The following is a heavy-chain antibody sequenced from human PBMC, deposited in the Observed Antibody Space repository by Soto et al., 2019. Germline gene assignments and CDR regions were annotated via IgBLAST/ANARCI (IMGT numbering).Heavy chain of an antibody. J-gene: IGHJ3*01. V-gene: IGHV3-23*01. D-gene: IGHD4-17*01. CDR1: GFTFSSYA. CDR3: ARPYGGKIGDAPDL. CDR2: ISDAAGSA. Sequence: PGGSLRLSCVASGFTFSSYAMSWVRQVPGKGLEWVSTISDAAGSAYYVDAVKGRFTISRDNSKKTLYLQMNSLRAEDSAVYYCARPYGGKIGDAPDLWGQGTMVTVSS.